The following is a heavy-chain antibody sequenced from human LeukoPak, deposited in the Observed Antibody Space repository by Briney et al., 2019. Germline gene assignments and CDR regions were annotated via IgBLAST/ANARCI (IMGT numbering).Heavy chain of an antibody. J-gene: IGHJ6*02. Sequence: GGSLRLSCAPSGLILSSNYISWVRQAPGKGLEWVSVIYSGGSTYSADSVKSRFTISRDNSKNTLYLQMNSLRAEDTAVYYCGTVTPKTTFGVDTLLYYYYGMDVWGQGTTVTVSS. D-gene: IGHD3-3*01. CDR2: IYSGGST. CDR1: GLILSSNY. V-gene: IGHV3-53*01. CDR3: GTVTPKTTFGVDTLLYYYYGMDV.